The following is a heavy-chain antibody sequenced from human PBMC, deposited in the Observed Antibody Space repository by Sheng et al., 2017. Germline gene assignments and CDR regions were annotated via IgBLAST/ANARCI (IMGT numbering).Heavy chain of an antibody. CDR3: ARDELSMTTVSRDWVYGMDV. V-gene: IGHV1-69*01. D-gene: IGHD4-17*01. CDR2: IIPIFGTA. CDR1: GDTFDNYP. Sequence: VQLVQSGAEVKKPGSSVKVSCKASGDTFDNYPLNWVRQAPGQGLEWMGGIIPIFGTANYAQKFQGRVTITADESTSTAYMELSSLRSEDTAVYYCARDELSMTTVSRDWVYGMDVWDQGP. J-gene: IGHJ6*02.